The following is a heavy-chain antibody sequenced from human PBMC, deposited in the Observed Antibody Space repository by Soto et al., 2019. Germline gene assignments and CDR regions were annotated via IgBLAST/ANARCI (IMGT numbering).Heavy chain of an antibody. CDR3: ARLRSAAFDI. Sequence: EVQLVESGGGLVKPGESLRLSCAASGFTFNYFTMNWVRQAPGKGLEWVASISSSSSHKYSADSVRGRFTFSRDNANNSLYLQMNSLRVEDTAVYYCARLRSAAFDIWGQGTLVTVSS. D-gene: IGHD4-17*01. V-gene: IGHV3-21*04. CDR1: GFTFNYFT. CDR2: ISSSSSHK. J-gene: IGHJ3*02.